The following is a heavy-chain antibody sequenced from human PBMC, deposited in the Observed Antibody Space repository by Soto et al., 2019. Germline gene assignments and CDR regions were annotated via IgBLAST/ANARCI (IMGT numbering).Heavy chain of an antibody. D-gene: IGHD1-26*01. CDR3: ARDSGKGAYFDD. CDR1: GFTFSDHY. J-gene: IGHJ4*01. V-gene: IGHV3-72*01. CDR2: IRNKANSYTT. Sequence: EVQLVESGGGLVQPGGSQRLSCAASGFTFSDHYMDWVRQAPGKGLEWVGRIRNKANSYTTDYAASVKGRFTISRDDSKDSLYLQMNSLKTEDTAIYYCARDSGKGAYFDDGATEPWPPSPQ.